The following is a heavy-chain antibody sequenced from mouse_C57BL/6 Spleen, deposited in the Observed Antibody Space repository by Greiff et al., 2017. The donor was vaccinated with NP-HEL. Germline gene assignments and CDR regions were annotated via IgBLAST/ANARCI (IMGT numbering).Heavy chain of an antibody. Sequence: VQLQQPGAELVRPGSSVKLSCKASGYTFTSYWMHWVKQRPIQGLEWIGNIDPSDSETHYNQKFKDKATLTVDKSSSTAYMQLSSLTSEDSAVYYCARSRDTTNFFDYWGQGTTLTVSS. CDR3: ARSRDTTNFFDY. CDR2: IDPSDSET. J-gene: IGHJ2*01. D-gene: IGHD2-12*01. V-gene: IGHV1-52*01. CDR1: GYTFTSYW.